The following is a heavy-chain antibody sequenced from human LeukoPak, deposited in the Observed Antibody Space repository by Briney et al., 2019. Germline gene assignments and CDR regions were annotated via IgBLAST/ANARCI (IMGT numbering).Heavy chain of an antibody. V-gene: IGHV3-7*01. CDR2: IKQDGSEK. CDR3: ARQPDYYGSGSYYNPIWFDP. J-gene: IGHJ5*02. CDR1: GFTFSSYW. Sequence: TGGSLRLSCAASGFTFSSYWMSWVRQAPGKGLEWVANIKQDGSEKYYVDSVKGRFTISRDNAENSLYLQMNSLRAEDTAVYYCARQPDYYGSGSYYNPIWFDPWGQGTLVTVSS. D-gene: IGHD3-10*01.